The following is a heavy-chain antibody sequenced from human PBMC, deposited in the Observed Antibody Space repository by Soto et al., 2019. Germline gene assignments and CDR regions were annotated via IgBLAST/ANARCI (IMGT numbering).Heavy chain of an antibody. Sequence: ASVKVSCKASGYTFTSYGISWVRQAPGQGLEWMGWISAYNGNTNYAQKLQGRVTMTTDTSTSTAYMELRSLRSDDTAVYYCARVVVAATPGNYGMDVCGQGTTVTVSS. CDR1: GYTFTSYG. J-gene: IGHJ6*02. D-gene: IGHD2-15*01. V-gene: IGHV1-18*01. CDR3: ARVVVAATPGNYGMDV. CDR2: ISAYNGNT.